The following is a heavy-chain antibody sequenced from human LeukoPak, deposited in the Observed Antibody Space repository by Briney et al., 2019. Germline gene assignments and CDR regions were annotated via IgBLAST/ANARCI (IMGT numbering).Heavy chain of an antibody. CDR3: AWANALVPSYFDY. CDR2: IYPGDPDT. Sequence: GESLKISCKGSGYSFTSYWIGWVRQMPGKGLEWMGIIYPGDPDTRYSPSFQGQVTISADKSISTAYLQWSGLKASDTAMYYCAWANALVPSYFDYWGQGTLVTVSS. J-gene: IGHJ4*02. D-gene: IGHD6-13*01. CDR1: GYSFTSYW. V-gene: IGHV5-51*01.